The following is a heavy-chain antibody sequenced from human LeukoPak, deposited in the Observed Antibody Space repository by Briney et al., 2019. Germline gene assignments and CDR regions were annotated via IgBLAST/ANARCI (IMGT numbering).Heavy chain of an antibody. CDR3: ARDIYDSSGQRFDI. V-gene: IGHV4-4*07. CDR2: IYTSGST. CDR1: GGSISSYY. J-gene: IGHJ3*02. Sequence: SQTLSLTCTVSGGSISSYYWSWIRQPAGKGLEWIGRIYTSGSTNYNPSLKSRVTISVDTSKNQFSLKLSSVTAADTAVYYCARDIYDSSGQRFDIWGQGTMVTVSS. D-gene: IGHD3-22*01.